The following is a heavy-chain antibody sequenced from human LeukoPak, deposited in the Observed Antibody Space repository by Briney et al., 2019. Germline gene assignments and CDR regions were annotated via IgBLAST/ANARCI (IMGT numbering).Heavy chain of an antibody. CDR3: ARTYDSSGYYDY. V-gene: IGHV1-18*03. J-gene: IGHJ4*02. CDR1: GYTFTSYG. CDR2: ISAYNGNT. Sequence: ASVKVSCKASGYTFTSYGISWVRQAPGQGLEWMGWISAYNGNTNYAQKLQGRVTMTTDTSTSTAYMELRSLRAEDMAVYYCARTYDSSGYYDYWGQGTLVTVSS. D-gene: IGHD3-22*01.